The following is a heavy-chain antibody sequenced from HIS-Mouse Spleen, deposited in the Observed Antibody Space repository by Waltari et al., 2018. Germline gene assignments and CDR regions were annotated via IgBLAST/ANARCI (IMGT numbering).Heavy chain of an antibody. CDR2: IYHSGST. Sequence: QLQLQESGSGLVKPSQTLSLTCAVSGGSISRGGYSWGWIRPPPGKGLEWIGYIYHSGSTYYNPSLKSRVTISVDRSKNQFSLKLSSVTAADTAVYYCARGYYYDSSGYFYFDYWGQGTLVTVSS. CDR3: ARGYYYDSSGYFYFDY. J-gene: IGHJ4*02. V-gene: IGHV4-30-2*01. D-gene: IGHD3-22*01. CDR1: GGSISRGGYS.